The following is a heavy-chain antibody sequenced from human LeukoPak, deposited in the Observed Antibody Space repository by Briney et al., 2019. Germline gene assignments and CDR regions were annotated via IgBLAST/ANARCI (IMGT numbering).Heavy chain of an antibody. CDR2: IYYSGST. D-gene: IGHD3-16*01. CDR1: GGSISSYY. V-gene: IGHV4-59*01. Sequence: SETLSLTCTVSGGSISSYYWSWIRQPPGKGLEWIGYIYYSGSTNYNPSLRSRVIISVDTSMNQFSLKLSSVTAADTAVYYCARVRQGGYYYYYGMDVWGQGTTVTVSS. CDR3: ARVRQGGYYYYYGMDV. J-gene: IGHJ6*02.